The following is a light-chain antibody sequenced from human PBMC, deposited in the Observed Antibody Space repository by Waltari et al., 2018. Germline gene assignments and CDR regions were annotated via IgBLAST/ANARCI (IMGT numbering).Light chain of an antibody. Sequence: GDRVTITCRASQSISSWVAWYQQRPGKAPKLLIYKASSLQVGVSSRFSGSGSGTEFTLTISSLQADDFATYYCQQYDTYPYTFGQGTKLDIK. V-gene: IGKV1-5*03. CDR1: QSISSW. J-gene: IGKJ2*01. CDR3: QQYDTYPYT. CDR2: KAS.